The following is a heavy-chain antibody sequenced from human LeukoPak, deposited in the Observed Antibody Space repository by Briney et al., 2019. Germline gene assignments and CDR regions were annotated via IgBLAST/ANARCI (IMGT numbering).Heavy chain of an antibody. D-gene: IGHD3-22*01. CDR1: GGSISSSSYY. J-gene: IGHJ6*03. Sequence: SETLSLTCTVSGGSISSSSYYWGWIRQPPGKGLEWIGSFSYSGSTYYNPSLKSRVTISVDTSKNRFSLKLSSVTAADTAVYYCARGQSDSSGYYYYYYYYMDVWGKGTTVTVSS. V-gene: IGHV4-39*07. CDR3: ARGQSDSSGYYYYYYYYMDV. CDR2: FSYSGST.